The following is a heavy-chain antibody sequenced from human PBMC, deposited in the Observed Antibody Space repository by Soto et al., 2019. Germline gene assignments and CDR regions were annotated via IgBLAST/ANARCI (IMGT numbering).Heavy chain of an antibody. D-gene: IGHD6-25*01. Sequence: ASVKVSCKASGYTFTSYYMHWVRQAPGQGLEWMGIINPSGGSTSYAQKFQGRVTMTRDTSTSTVYMELSSLRSEDTAVYYCARDRWPQFRGTAAAGGENCFDPWGRGTLVTVSS. V-gene: IGHV1-46*01. CDR3: ARDRWPQFRGTAAAGGENCFDP. J-gene: IGHJ5*02. CDR2: INPSGGST. CDR1: GYTFTSYY.